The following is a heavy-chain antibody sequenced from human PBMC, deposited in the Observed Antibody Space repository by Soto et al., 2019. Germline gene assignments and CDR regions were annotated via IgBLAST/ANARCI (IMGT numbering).Heavy chain of an antibody. J-gene: IGHJ4*02. CDR3: ASTKEETLYFDY. Sequence: QLQLQESGPGLVKPSETLSLTCTVSGDSISITSYYWGWVRQPPGKGLEWIGSIHYSGSTHYNPSLQSRVTISGDAPKQQFSLKLRSVTAAETAVYYCASTKEETLYFDYWGQGTLVTVSS. CDR1: GDSISITSYY. CDR2: IHYSGST. V-gene: IGHV4-39*01. D-gene: IGHD2-15*01.